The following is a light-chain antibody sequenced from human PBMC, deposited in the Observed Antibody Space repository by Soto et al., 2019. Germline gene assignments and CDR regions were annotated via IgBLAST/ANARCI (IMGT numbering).Light chain of an antibody. CDR2: XXN. Sequence: QSVLTQPASVSGSPGQSITISCTGSSSAVGSYRLVSLYQCHPGKVPKLIMYXXNKRPSGVSNRFSGSEPGNTASLTISGLQAEDEADYYCSSYTSSSTQVFGTGTKVTVL. V-gene: IGLV2-14*02. J-gene: IGLJ1*01. CDR1: SSAVGSYRL. CDR3: SSYTSSSTQV.